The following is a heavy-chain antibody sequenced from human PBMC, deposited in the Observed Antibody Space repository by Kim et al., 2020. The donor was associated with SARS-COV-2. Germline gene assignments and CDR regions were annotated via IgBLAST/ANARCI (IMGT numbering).Heavy chain of an antibody. CDR2: IYSGGSST. D-gene: IGHD6-6*01. CDR3: AKDLYSSSSPYYYYYGMDV. Sequence: GGSLRLSCAASGFTFSSYAMSWVRQAPGKGLEWVSVIYSGGSSTYYADSVKGRFTISRDNSKNTLYLQMNSLRAEDTAVYYCAKDLYSSSSPYYYYYGMDVWGQGTTVTVSS. CDR1: GFTFSSYA. V-gene: IGHV3-23*03. J-gene: IGHJ6*02.